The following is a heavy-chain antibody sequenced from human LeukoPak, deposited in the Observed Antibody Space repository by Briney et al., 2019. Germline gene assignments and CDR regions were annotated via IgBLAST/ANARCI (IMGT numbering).Heavy chain of an antibody. V-gene: IGHV7-4-1*02. CDR3: ARDGEVVVITNNWFDP. CDR2: INTNTGNP. Sequence: ASVKVSCKASGYTFTSYAMNWVRQAPGQGLEWMGWINTNTGNPTYAQGFTGRFVFSLDTSVSTAYLQISSLKAEDTAVYYCARDGEVVVITNNWFDPWGQGTLVTVSS. CDR1: GYTFTSYA. D-gene: IGHD3-22*01. J-gene: IGHJ5*02.